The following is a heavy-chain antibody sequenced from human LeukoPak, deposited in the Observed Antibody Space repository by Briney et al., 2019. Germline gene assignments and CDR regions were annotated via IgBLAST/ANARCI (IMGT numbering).Heavy chain of an antibody. V-gene: IGHV1-69*04. CDR3: ASPGGEMATPDQPPYFDY. Sequence: SVKVSCKASGGTFSSYAISWVRQAPGQGLEWMGRITPIFGIANYAQKLQGRVTITADKPTSTAYMELSSLRSEDTAVYYCASPGGEMATPDQPPYFDYWGQGTLVTVSS. D-gene: IGHD5-24*01. CDR1: GGTFSSYA. J-gene: IGHJ4*02. CDR2: ITPIFGIA.